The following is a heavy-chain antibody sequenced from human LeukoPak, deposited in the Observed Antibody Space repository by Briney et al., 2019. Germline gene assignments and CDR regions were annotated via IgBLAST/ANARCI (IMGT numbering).Heavy chain of an antibody. CDR1: GFTFSSYG. Sequence: GGSLRLSCAASGFTFSSYGMSWVRQAPGKGLEWVSAISGSGGSTYYADSVKGRFTISRDNSKNTLYLQMNSLRVEDTAVYYCAKEVVITTWLFDYWGQGTLVTVSS. J-gene: IGHJ4*02. D-gene: IGHD3-22*01. V-gene: IGHV3-23*01. CDR2: ISGSGGST. CDR3: AKEVVITTWLFDY.